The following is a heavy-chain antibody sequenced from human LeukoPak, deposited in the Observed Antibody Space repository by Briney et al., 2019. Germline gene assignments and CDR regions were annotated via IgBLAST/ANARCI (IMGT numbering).Heavy chain of an antibody. Sequence: GGSLRLSCAASGFTFSSYAMHWVRQAPGKGLEWVAVISYDGSNKYYADSVKGRFTISRDSSKNTLYLQMNSLRAEDTAVYYCARVDTAMLYFDYWGQGTLVTVSS. CDR2: ISYDGSNK. CDR3: ARVDTAMLYFDY. D-gene: IGHD5-18*01. CDR1: GFTFSSYA. J-gene: IGHJ4*02. V-gene: IGHV3-30*04.